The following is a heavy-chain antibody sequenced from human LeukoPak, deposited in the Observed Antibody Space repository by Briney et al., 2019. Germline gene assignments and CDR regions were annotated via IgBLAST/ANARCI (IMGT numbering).Heavy chain of an antibody. CDR2: IGASGGTT. J-gene: IGHJ4*02. D-gene: IGHD5-12*01. CDR3: AKIMVASLD. Sequence: GGSLRLSCAASGITFSSYGMTWVRQAPGKGLEWVSSIGASGGTTYYAGSVKGRFIISRDNSKNTLYLQMSSLRAEDTAVYYCAKIMVASLDWGQGTLVTVSS. CDR1: GITFSSYG. V-gene: IGHV3-23*01.